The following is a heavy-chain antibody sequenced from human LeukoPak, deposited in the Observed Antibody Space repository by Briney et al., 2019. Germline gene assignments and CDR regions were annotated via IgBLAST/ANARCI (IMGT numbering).Heavy chain of an antibody. Sequence: GGTLRLSCAASGFTFSRYSMNWVRQAPGKGLEWVSYISISTRTIYYASSVKGRFTITRDNPNNSLYLQMNSLRAEDTAVYYCSMGSGLLLSSDYWGQGTLVTVSS. CDR1: GFTFSRYS. CDR2: ISISTRTI. V-gene: IGHV3-48*01. D-gene: IGHD2-21*01. J-gene: IGHJ4*02. CDR3: SMGSGLLLSSDY.